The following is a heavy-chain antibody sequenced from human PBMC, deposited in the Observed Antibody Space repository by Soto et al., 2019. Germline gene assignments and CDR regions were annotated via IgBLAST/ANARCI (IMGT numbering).Heavy chain of an antibody. CDR1: GFTVSSNY. D-gene: IGHD3-10*01. J-gene: IGHJ6*02. CDR3: ARDRDRDYYGMDV. CDR2: IYSGGST. Sequence: EVQLVESGGGLVQPGGSLRLSCAASGFTVSSNYMSWVRQAPGKGLEWVSVIYSGGSTYYADSVKGRFTISRDNSKNTLYLQMNSLRAEDTAVYYCARDRDRDYYGMDVWGQGTPVPVSS. V-gene: IGHV3-66*01.